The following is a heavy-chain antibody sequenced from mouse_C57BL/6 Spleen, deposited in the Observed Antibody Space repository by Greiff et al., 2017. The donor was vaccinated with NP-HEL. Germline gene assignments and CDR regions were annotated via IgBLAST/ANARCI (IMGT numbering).Heavy chain of an antibody. CDR1: GYAFSSSW. CDR3: ARSRNYVCFFAY. J-gene: IGHJ3*01. V-gene: IGHV1-82*01. D-gene: IGHD2-1*01. Sequence: QVQLQQSGPELVKPGASVKISCKASGYAFSSSWMNWVKQRPGKGLEWIGRIYPGDGDTNYNGKFKGKATLTADKSSSPAYMQLSSLTFEDSAVDFCARSRNYVCFFAYWGQGTLVTVSA. CDR2: IYPGDGDT.